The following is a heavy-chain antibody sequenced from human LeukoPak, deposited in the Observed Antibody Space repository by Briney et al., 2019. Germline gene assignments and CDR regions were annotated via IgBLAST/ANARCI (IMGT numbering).Heavy chain of an antibody. CDR1: GDSASSNSAA. Sequence: SQTLSLTCAISGDSASSNSAAWNWIRQSPSRGLEWLGRTYYRSKWYNDHAVSVKSRMTINPDTSKNQFSLQLNSVTPEDTAVYYCARDPSSSWSFASFDYWGQGTLVTVSS. CDR2: TYYRSKWYN. V-gene: IGHV6-1*01. J-gene: IGHJ4*02. D-gene: IGHD6-13*01. CDR3: ARDPSSSWSFASFDY.